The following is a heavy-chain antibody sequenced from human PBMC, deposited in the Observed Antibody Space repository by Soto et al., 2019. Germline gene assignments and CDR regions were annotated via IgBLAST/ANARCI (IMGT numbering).Heavy chain of an antibody. CDR3: ARGDPYYYDGSGYYANDY. CDR2: INGDGSST. V-gene: IGHV3-74*01. Sequence: GGSLRLSCAASGFTLSTYWMHWVRQSPEKGLVWVSRINGDGSSTAYADSVRGRFTISRDNAKNTLYLQMNSLRAEDTAVYYCARGDPYYYDGSGYYANDYWGQGTLVTVSS. CDR1: GFTLSTYW. D-gene: IGHD3-22*01. J-gene: IGHJ4*02.